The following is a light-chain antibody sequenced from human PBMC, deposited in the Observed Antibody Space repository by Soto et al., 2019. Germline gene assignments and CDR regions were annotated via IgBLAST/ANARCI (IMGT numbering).Light chain of an antibody. CDR1: QSVSSSF. CDR2: GAS. Sequence: EVVLTQSPGTLSLSPGERATLSCRASQSVSSSFLAWYQQKPGQAPRLLIYGASNRATGIPARFSGSGSGTDFSLTISRLEPEDFAVYHCQQYSSSPRTFGQGTRLENK. V-gene: IGKV3-20*01. CDR3: QQYSSSPRT. J-gene: IGKJ5*01.